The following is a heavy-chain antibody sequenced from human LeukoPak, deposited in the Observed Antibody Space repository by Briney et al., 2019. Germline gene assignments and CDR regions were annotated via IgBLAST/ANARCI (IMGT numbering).Heavy chain of an antibody. D-gene: IGHD5-12*01. Sequence: GGSLRLSCAASGFTFSTYAMHWVRQAPGKGLEWVAVIPYDGSNKYYAGSVKGRFTISRENSKNRLYLQMNSLRAEDTAVYYCATPGEWLRLGFDYWGQGTLVTVSS. CDR3: ATPGEWLRLGFDY. CDR1: GFTFSTYA. CDR2: IPYDGSNK. V-gene: IGHV3-30*04. J-gene: IGHJ4*02.